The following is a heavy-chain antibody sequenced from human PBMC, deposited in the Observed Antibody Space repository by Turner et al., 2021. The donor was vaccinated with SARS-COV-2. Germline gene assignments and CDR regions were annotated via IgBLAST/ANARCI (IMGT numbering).Heavy chain of an antibody. Sequence: QVQLVESGGGVVQPGRSLRLSCAASGFTFSTYAMHWVRQAPGKELEWVAVISYDGSDKYNADSVKGRFTISRDNSKNTLYLQMNSLRAEDTAVYYCAREDYYDSSGSLDYWGQGTLVTVSS. D-gene: IGHD3-22*01. V-gene: IGHV3-30-3*01. J-gene: IGHJ4*02. CDR2: ISYDGSDK. CDR1: GFTFSTYA. CDR3: AREDYYDSSGSLDY.